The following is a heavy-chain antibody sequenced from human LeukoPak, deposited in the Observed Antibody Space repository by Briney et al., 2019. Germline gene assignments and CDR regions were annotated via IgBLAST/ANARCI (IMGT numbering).Heavy chain of an antibody. CDR3: ARGPMVRTNLFDY. Sequence: PGGSLRLSCAASGFTFSNYGMHWVRLAPGKGLERVAFIRYDGINKYYADSVKGRFTISRDNSKNTLYLQMNSLRAEDTAVYYCARGPMVRTNLFDYWGQGTLVTVSS. D-gene: IGHD3-10*01. V-gene: IGHV3-30*02. CDR1: GFTFSNYG. CDR2: IRYDGINK. J-gene: IGHJ4*02.